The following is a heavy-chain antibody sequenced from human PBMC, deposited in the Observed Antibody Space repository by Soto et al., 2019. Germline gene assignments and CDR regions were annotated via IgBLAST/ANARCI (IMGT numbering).Heavy chain of an antibody. CDR3: ARELTYYYDSSGYYYPWFDP. Sequence: SETLSLTCTVSGGSVSSGSYYWSWIRQPPGKGLEWIGYIYYSGSTNYNPSLKSRVTISVDTSKNQFSLKLSSVTAADTAVYYCARELTYYYDSSGYYYPWFDPWGQGTLVTVSS. J-gene: IGHJ5*02. V-gene: IGHV4-61*01. CDR2: IYYSGST. CDR1: GGSVSSGSYY. D-gene: IGHD3-22*01.